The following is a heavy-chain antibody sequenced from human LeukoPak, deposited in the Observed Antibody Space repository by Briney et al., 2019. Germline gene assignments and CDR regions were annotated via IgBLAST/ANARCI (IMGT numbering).Heavy chain of an antibody. Sequence: GGSLRLSCAASGFTFSDYYMSWIRQAPGKGLVWVSRISNVGSSTNYADSVKGRFTISRDNAKNTLYLQMNSLRDEDAAVYYCARDYLGWFDPWGQGTLVTVSS. CDR1: GFTFSDYY. CDR2: ISNVGSST. J-gene: IGHJ5*02. CDR3: ARDYLGWFDP. V-gene: IGHV3-74*01.